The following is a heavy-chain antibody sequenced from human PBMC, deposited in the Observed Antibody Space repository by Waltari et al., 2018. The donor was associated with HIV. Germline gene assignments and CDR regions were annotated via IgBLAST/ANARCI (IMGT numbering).Heavy chain of an antibody. V-gene: IGHV3-74*01. Sequence: EVQLVESGGGSVQPGGSLSLSCAPSGFTFSSYWLHGVRQAPGKGLVWVSRINSDGGSTSYADSVKGRFTISRDNAKNTVYLQMSSLRAEDTAVYYCARAGRDGKLPPDYWGQGTLVTVSS. CDR2: INSDGGST. D-gene: IGHD1-26*01. J-gene: IGHJ4*02. CDR3: ARAGRDGKLPPDY. CDR1: GFTFSSYW.